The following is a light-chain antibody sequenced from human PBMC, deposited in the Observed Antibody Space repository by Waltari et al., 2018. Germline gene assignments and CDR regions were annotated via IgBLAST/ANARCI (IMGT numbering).Light chain of an antibody. CDR1: QSISSY. Sequence: DIQMTQSPSSLSASVGDRVTVTCRASQSISSYLNWYQQKPGKAPKLLIYAASNLQSGVPSRFGGSVSGTDFTLTISSLQPEDFATYYCQQSFSTPPTFGGGTKVEIK. CDR3: QQSFSTPPT. CDR2: AAS. J-gene: IGKJ4*01. V-gene: IGKV1-39*01.